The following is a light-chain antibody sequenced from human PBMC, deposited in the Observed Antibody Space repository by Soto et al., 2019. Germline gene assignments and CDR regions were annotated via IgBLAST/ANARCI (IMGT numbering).Light chain of an antibody. CDR1: QSVSSY. CDR2: DAS. V-gene: IGKV3-11*01. Sequence: EIVLTQSPATLSLSPGERATLSCRASQSVSSYLAWYQQKPGQAPRLLIYDASNRATGIPARFSGSGSGTAFTLTISSLEPEEVAVDYCQQRSTWPLTFGGGTKVEIK. CDR3: QQRSTWPLT. J-gene: IGKJ4*01.